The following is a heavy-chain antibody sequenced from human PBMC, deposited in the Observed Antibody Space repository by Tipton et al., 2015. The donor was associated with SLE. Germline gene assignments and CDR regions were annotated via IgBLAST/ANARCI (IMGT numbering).Heavy chain of an antibody. D-gene: IGHD3-10*01. CDR3: AKGRDTMVRGIVGLRHYFYYMDV. Sequence: SLRLSCVASGFTFSTSAMSWVRQAPGKGLEWVSVVYSGGDTTYYADSVKGRFTISRDSSQNTLSLQMNSLRAEDTAVYFCAKGRDTMVRGIVGLRHYFYYMDVWGKETTVPVSS. V-gene: IGHV3-23*03. CDR1: GFTFSTSA. J-gene: IGHJ6*03. CDR2: VYSGGDTT.